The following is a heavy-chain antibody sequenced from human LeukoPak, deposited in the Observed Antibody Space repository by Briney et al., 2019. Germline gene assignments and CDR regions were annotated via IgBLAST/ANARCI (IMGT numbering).Heavy chain of an antibody. CDR3: ARGGPIYCSGDSCYPGDY. V-gene: IGHV3-30-3*01. J-gene: IGHJ4*02. CDR2: ISYDGSNK. CDR1: GFTFSSYA. D-gene: IGHD2-15*01. Sequence: GRSLRLSCAASGFTFSSYAMNWVRQAPGKGLEWVAFISYDGSNKYYADSVKGRFTVSRDNAKNSLYLQMNSLRVEDTAVYYCARGGPIYCSGDSCYPGDYWGQGTLVTVSS.